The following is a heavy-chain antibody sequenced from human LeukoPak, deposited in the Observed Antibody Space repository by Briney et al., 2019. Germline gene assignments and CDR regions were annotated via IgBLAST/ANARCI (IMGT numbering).Heavy chain of an antibody. CDR1: GFIFGDYA. CDR3: TRVSPIAAAGEFDY. Sequence: PGGSLRLSCTASGFIFGDYAMSWFRQAPGKGLEWVGFIRSKAYGGTTEYAASVKGRFTTSRDDSKSIAYLQMNSLKTEDTAVYYCTRVSPIAAAGEFDYWGQGTLVTVSS. D-gene: IGHD6-13*01. CDR2: IRSKAYGGTT. J-gene: IGHJ4*02. V-gene: IGHV3-49*03.